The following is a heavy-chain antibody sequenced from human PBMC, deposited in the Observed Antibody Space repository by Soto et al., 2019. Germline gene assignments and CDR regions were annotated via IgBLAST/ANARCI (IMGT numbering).Heavy chain of an antibody. CDR1: GFTFSSYA. J-gene: IGHJ3*02. V-gene: IGHV3-23*01. CDR2: ISGSGGST. CDR3: AKEMITFGGVIVINAFDI. D-gene: IGHD3-16*02. Sequence: GGSLRLSCAASGFTFSSYAMSWVRQAPGKGLEWVSAISGSGGSTYYADSVKGRFTISRDNSKNTLYLQMNSLRAEDTAVYYCAKEMITFGGVIVINAFDISGQGTTVTVSS.